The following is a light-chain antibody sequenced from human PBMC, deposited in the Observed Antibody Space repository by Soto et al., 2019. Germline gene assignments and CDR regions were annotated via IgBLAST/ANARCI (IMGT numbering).Light chain of an antibody. V-gene: IGKV3-20*01. CDR2: GAS. CDR3: QQYGSSPTWT. Sequence: ESVLTQSPGTLSLSPGERATLSCRASQSVSSNYLAWYQQKPGQAPRLLIYGASTRATGIPDRFSGSGSGTDFPLTIIRLEPEDSAVYYCQQYGSSPTWTFGQGTKVEIK. CDR1: QSVSSNY. J-gene: IGKJ1*01.